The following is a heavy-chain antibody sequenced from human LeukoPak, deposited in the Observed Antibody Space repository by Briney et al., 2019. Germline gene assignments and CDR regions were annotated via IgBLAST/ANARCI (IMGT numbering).Heavy chain of an antibody. CDR2: IWSDGSDK. D-gene: IGHD1-20*01. CDR3: ARDDYITSSLDY. Sequence: GRSLRLSCAASGFTFSSYGIHWVRQAPPQGLEWVAVIWSDGSDKFYADSVTGRFIISRDNTKNTLYLQMNSLTAEDTAVYYCARDDYITSSLDYWGQGTLVTVSS. J-gene: IGHJ4*02. V-gene: IGHV3-33*01. CDR1: GFTFSSYG.